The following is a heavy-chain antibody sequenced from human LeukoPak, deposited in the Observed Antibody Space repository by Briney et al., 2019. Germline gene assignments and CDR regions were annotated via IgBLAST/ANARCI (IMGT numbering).Heavy chain of an antibody. J-gene: IGHJ4*02. CDR3: ARDHSGSSFLFDY. CDR1: GFTFSSYT. D-gene: IGHD1-26*01. Sequence: GGSLRLSCAASGFTFSSYTMSWVRQAPGKGLEWVSTITTSDGNTYYADSVKGRFTVSRDNAKNSLYLQMNSLRAEDTAVYYCARDHSGSSFLFDYWGQGTLVTVSS. CDR2: ITTSDGNT. V-gene: IGHV3-23*01.